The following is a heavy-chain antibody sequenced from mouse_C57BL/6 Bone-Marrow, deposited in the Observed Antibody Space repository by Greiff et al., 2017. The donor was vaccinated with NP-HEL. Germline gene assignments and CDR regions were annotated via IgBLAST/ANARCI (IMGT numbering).Heavy chain of an antibody. CDR3: ARGDYGSSRFGYAMDY. D-gene: IGHD1-1*01. CDR2: IYPGDGDT. J-gene: IGHJ4*01. V-gene: IGHV1-80*01. Sequence: VKLVESGAELVKPGASVKISCKASGYAFSSYWMNWVKERPGKGLEWIGQIYPGDGDTKYNGTFKGKATLTADKSSSTADMQVSSLTSEDSAVYFGARGDYGSSRFGYAMDYWGQGTSVTVSS. CDR1: GYAFSSYW.